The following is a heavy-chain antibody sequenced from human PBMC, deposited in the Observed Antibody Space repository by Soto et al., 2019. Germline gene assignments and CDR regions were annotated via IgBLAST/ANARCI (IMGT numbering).Heavy chain of an antibody. CDR2: IIPVFGTV. CDR3: ARDNPYTNRSGNWFDP. CDR1: GGTFSNYA. V-gene: IGHV1-69*01. J-gene: IGHJ5*02. D-gene: IGHD2-2*02. Sequence: QVRLVQSGAGVKKPGSSVKVSCKASGGTFSNYAITWLRLAPGQGLEWLGGIIPVFGTVNYAQKFQGRVTITADESTSTAYMEPNRLRSEDTAVYYCARDNPYTNRSGNWFDPRGQGTRVIVS.